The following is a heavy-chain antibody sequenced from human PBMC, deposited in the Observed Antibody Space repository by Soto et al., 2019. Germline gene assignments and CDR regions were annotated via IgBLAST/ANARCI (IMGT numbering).Heavy chain of an antibody. D-gene: IGHD3-22*01. CDR3: AKGLYYYDSSAYRLFDY. CDR2: VSVSGGTT. CDR1: GFMFNNYA. Sequence: GGSLSLSCAASGFMFNNYAMSWVRQAPGKGLEWVSTVSVSGGTTYYADSLKGRFTISRDNSKKTVYLQMNRLRADDTAIYYCAKGLYYYDSSAYRLFDYWGEVTLVTIYS. J-gene: IGHJ4*02. V-gene: IGHV3-23*01.